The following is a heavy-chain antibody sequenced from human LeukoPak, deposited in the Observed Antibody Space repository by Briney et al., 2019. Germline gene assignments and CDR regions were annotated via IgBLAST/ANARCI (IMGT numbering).Heavy chain of an antibody. CDR1: GGSISSSSYY. CDR3: ARAGPFYYYMDV. V-gene: IGHV4-39*01. CDR2: IYYSGST. Sequence: PSETLSLTCTVSGGSISSSSYYWGWIRQPPGKGLEWIGSIYYSGSTYYNPSLKSRVTISVDTSKNQFSLKLSSVTAADTAVYYCARAGPFYYYMDVWGKGTTVTVSS. J-gene: IGHJ6*03.